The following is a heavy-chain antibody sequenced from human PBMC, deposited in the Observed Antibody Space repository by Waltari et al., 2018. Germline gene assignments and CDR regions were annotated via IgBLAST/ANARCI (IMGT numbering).Heavy chain of an antibody. CDR1: GDTFSTYV. Sequence: QVQLVQSGAEVKKSGSSLKVSCKASGDTFSTYVISWVRQAPGQGLEWMGGIIPPFGTANYVQKCQCRLTITADEFTSTVYMELSSLRSEDTAVYFCARGRKSTIAINYYYGMDVWGQGTTVIVSS. CDR3: ARGRKSTIAINYYYGMDV. V-gene: IGHV1-69*01. CDR2: IIPPFGTA. D-gene: IGHD2-21*01. J-gene: IGHJ6*02.